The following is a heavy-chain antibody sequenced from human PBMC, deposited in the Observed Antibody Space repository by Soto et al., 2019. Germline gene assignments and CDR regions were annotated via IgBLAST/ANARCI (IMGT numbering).Heavy chain of an antibody. CDR2: INSDGSST. J-gene: IGHJ4*02. CDR1: GFTFSESW. D-gene: IGHD1-20*01. V-gene: IGHV3-74*01. CDR3: ARDLTGLVFDY. Sequence: GGSLRLSCEASGFTFSESWMHWVRQAPGKGLGWVSRINSDGSSTSYADSVKGRFTISRDNAKNTVYLQMRSLRTEDTAVYYWARDLTGLVFDYWGQGALVTVSS.